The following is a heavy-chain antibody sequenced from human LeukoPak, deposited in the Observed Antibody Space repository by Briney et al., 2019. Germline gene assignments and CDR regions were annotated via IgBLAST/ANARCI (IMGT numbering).Heavy chain of an antibody. J-gene: IGHJ4*02. CDR3: AREGRSLQTY. CDR2: IKEDGTEP. Sequence: AGSLRLSCAASGFMFSRNWMSWVLAPGKGLEWVANIKEDGTEPYYVDSVKGRFSISRDNAKNSLSLQMNSLRVEDPAVFYCAREGRSLQTYWGQGTLVTVSS. V-gene: IGHV3-7*03. CDR1: GFMFSRNW. D-gene: IGHD5-24*01.